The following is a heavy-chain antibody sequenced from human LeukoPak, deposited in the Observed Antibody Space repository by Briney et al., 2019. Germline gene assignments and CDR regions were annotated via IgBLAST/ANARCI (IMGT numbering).Heavy chain of an antibody. CDR3: ARAPKGLTGYHEGYSYYYYLDV. D-gene: IGHD3-9*01. V-gene: IGHV1-18*01. Sequence: GASVKVSCKASGYTFTSYGISWVRQAPGQGLEWMGWISANNGNTNYAQKLQGRVTMTTDTSTSTAYMELRSLRSDDTALYYCARAPKGLTGYHEGYSYYYYLDVWGKGTTVTISS. CDR1: GYTFTSYG. J-gene: IGHJ6*03. CDR2: ISANNGNT.